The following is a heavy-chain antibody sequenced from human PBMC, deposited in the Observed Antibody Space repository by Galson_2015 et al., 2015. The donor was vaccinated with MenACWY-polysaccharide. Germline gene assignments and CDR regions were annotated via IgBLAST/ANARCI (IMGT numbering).Heavy chain of an antibody. Sequence: SLRLSCAASGFTFSSFWMSWVRQAPGKGLEWVAIIKQDGSEKYYVDSVKGRFSISRDNAKNSLYLQMNSLRSEDTAVYYCARDPLDSSGYTRGSVFVLWGRGTLVTVSS. CDR1: GFTFSSFW. CDR3: ARDPLDSSGYTRGSVFVL. D-gene: IGHD3-22*01. V-gene: IGHV3-7*01. CDR2: IKQDGSEK. J-gene: IGHJ2*01.